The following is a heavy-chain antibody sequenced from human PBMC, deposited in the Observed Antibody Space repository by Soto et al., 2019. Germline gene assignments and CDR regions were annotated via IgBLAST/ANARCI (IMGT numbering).Heavy chain of an antibody. CDR2: ISYSGST. D-gene: IGHD2-15*01. V-gene: IGHV4-30-4*01. CDR1: GGSISRGNYY. J-gene: IGHJ4*02. Sequence: QVQLRESGPGLVKPSQTLSLTCTVSGGSISRGNYYWSWIRQPPGKGLVWIGFISYSGSTYYSLSLKTRVTISVVTSKNQFSLNLSFVTAADTAVYYCAAMCTPATGLYYFDSWGQGTLVTVSS. CDR3: AAMCTPATGLYYFDS.